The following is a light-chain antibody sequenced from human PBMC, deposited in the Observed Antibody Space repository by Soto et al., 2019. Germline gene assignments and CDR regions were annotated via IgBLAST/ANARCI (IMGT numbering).Light chain of an antibody. CDR1: SSNIGNDY. V-gene: IGLV1-51*01. Sequence: QSVLTQPPSVAAAPGQQVTISCSRSSSNIGNDYVSWYQQLPGTAPKLLIYDNNKRAAGIPGRFSGSESGTSATLGITGLQTGDEADYYCGRWDSRLSTYVFGTGPKVTVL. J-gene: IGLJ1*01. CDR2: DNN. CDR3: GRWDSRLSTYV.